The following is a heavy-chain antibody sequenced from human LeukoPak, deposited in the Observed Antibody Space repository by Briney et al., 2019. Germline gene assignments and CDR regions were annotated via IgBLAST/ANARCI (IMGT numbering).Heavy chain of an antibody. CDR1: GFTFSSYA. CDR2: ISGSGGST. Sequence: PGGSLRLSCAASGFTFSSYAMSWVRQAPGKGLEWVSAISGSGGSTCYADSVKGRFTISRDNSKNTLYLQMNSLRAEDTAVYYCAKDLMVYDPCYYYMDVWGKGTTVTVSS. V-gene: IGHV3-23*01. CDR3: AKDLMVYDPCYYYMDV. J-gene: IGHJ6*03. D-gene: IGHD2-8*01.